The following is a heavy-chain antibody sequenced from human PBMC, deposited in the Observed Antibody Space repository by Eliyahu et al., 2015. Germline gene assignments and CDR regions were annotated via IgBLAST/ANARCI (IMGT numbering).Heavy chain of an antibody. J-gene: IGHJ3*01. Sequence: QLQLQESGPGLVKPSETLSLTCTVSGGSISSSSYYWGWIRQPPGKGLEWIGSIYYSGTYYNPSLESRVTISVDTSKNQFSLKLGSVTAADTAVYYCARRLSSGWYGDAFDLWGQGTMVTVSS. D-gene: IGHD6-19*01. V-gene: IGHV4-39*01. CDR3: ARRLSSGWYGDAFDL. CDR2: IYYSGT. CDR1: GGSISSSSYY.